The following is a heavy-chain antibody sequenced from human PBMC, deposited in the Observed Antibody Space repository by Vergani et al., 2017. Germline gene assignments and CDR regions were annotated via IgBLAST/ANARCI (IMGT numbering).Heavy chain of an antibody. V-gene: IGHV3-11*06. J-gene: IGHJ6*02. Sequence: QVQLVESGGGLVKPGGSLRLSCAASGFPFSDYYMSWIRQAPGKGLEWVSYISSSSSYTNYADSVKGRFTISRYNAKNSLYLQMNSLRAEDTAVYYCARVRVYYYYGMDVWGEGATVTVSS. CDR2: ISSSSSYT. CDR3: ARVRVYYYYGMDV. CDR1: GFPFSDYY.